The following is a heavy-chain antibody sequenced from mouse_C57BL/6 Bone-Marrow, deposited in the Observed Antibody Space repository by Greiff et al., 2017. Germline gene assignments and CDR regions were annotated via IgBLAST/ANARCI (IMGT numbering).Heavy chain of an antibody. CDR3: TTDYGSSYYAMDY. D-gene: IGHD1-1*01. CDR2: IDPENGDT. CDR1: GFNIKDDY. V-gene: IGHV14-4*01. J-gene: IGHJ4*01. Sequence: VQLQQSGAELVRPGASVKLSCTASGFNIKDDYMHWVKQRPEQGLEWIGWIDPENGDTDSASKFQGKATITADTSSNTAYLQLSSLTSEDTAVYYCTTDYGSSYYAMDYWGQGTSVTVSS.